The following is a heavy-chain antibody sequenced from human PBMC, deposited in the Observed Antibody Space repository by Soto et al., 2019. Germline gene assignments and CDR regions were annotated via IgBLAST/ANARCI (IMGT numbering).Heavy chain of an antibody. CDR2: IRSRANHYAT. J-gene: IGHJ4*02. Sequence: EVQLVESGGGLVRPGGSVRLSCAASGFTFSVSSMHWVRQASGKGLEWLGRIRSRANHYATTYSEWLKGRVIISREDSQDTMFLEMSSLRTEDTAMYYCAIEGVGFGHWGQGTLVTVSS. CDR1: GFTFSVSS. V-gene: IGHV3-73*01. CDR3: AIEGVGFGH. D-gene: IGHD3-16*01.